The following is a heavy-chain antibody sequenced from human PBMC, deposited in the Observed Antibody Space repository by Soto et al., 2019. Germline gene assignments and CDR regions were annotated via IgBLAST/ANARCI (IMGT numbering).Heavy chain of an antibody. CDR2: IYHSGGT. CDR3: ARDRGGYGVFDY. V-gene: IGHV4-31*03. J-gene: IGHJ4*02. D-gene: IGHD5-12*01. CDR1: AGSISSGGYY. Sequence: QVQLQESGPGLVKPSQTLSLTCSLSAGSISSGGYYWNWIRQPPGKGLEWIGYIYHSGGTYSSPSLRSRVTISVDTSKNQFSLKLTSVTAADTAVYYCARDRGGYGVFDYWGQGTLVTVSS.